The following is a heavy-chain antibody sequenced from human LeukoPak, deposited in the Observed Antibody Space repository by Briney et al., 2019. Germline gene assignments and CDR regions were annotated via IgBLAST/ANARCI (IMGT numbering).Heavy chain of an antibody. CDR2: ISGSGGST. V-gene: IGHV3-23*01. CDR3: AKMSGSYRFFDY. CDR1: GFTFSSYA. D-gene: IGHD1-26*01. J-gene: IGHJ4*02. Sequence: PGGSLRLSCAASGFTFSSYAMSWVRQAPGKGLEWVSAISGSGGSTYYADSVKGRFAISRDNSKNTLYLQMNSLRAEDTAVYYCAKMSGSYRFFDYWGQGTLVTVSS.